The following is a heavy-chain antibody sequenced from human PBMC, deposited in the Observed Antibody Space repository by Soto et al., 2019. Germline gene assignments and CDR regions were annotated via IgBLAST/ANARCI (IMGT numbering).Heavy chain of an antibody. J-gene: IGHJ6*02. CDR2: INPSGGST. CDR3: ARNIAAAGTSYYYYGMDV. D-gene: IGHD6-13*01. V-gene: IGHV1-46*01. CDR1: GYTFTSYY. Sequence: ASVKVSCKASGYTFTSYYIHWVRQAPGQGLEWMGIINPSGGSTSYAQKFQGRVTMTRDTSTSTVYMELSSLRSEDTAVYYCARNIAAAGTSYYYYGMDVWGQGTTVTVSS.